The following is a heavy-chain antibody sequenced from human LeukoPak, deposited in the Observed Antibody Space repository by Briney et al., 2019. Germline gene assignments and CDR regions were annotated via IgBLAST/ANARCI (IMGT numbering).Heavy chain of an antibody. CDR2: IYWNEDK. V-gene: IGHV2-5*01. CDR3: AHRVGGWHYFDY. D-gene: IGHD6-19*01. Sequence: ESGPTLVNPTQTLTLTCTFSGFSLSTSGVGVGWIRQPPGKALEWLALIYWNEDKYYSPSLKSRLTITKDTSKNQVILTMTNMDPVDTATYYCAHRVGGWHYFDYWGQGTLVTVSS. J-gene: IGHJ4*02. CDR1: GFSLSTSGVG.